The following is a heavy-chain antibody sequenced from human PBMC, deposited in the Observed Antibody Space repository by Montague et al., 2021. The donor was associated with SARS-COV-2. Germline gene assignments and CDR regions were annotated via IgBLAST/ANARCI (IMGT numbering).Heavy chain of an antibody. CDR1: GFTFRSYW. CDR2: IKPDGTST. J-gene: IGHJ4*02. CDR3: VRPLWFGDSDYFFDS. V-gene: IGHV3-74*01. Sequence: SLRLSCAASGFTFRSYWMHWVRQVPGRGPIWVSRIKPDGTSTNYAASVKGRFTISRDNAKNTLSLQLNNLRAGDTAVYYCVRPLWFGDSDYFFDSWGQGTLVTVSS. D-gene: IGHD3-10*01.